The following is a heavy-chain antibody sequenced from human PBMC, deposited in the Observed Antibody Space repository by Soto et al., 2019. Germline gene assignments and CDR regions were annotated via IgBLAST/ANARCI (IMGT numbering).Heavy chain of an antibody. CDR2: IYYSGNT. Sequence: SETLCLTCSVSGGSISSGYYYWSWIRQPPGKGLEWIGNIYYSGNTYYNPSLKSRVTISIDTSKNQFSLKLSSVTAAGTAVYYCATAPAPMVRGVIRTEARINYYGMDGWGQGTTVTVSS. CDR3: ATAPAPMVRGVIRTEARINYYGMDG. V-gene: IGHV4-30-4*02. J-gene: IGHJ6*02. D-gene: IGHD3-10*01. CDR1: GGSISSGYYY.